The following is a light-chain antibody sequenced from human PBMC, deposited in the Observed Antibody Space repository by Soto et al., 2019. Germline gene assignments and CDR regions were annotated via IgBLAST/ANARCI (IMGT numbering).Light chain of an antibody. CDR2: DAS. V-gene: IGKV1-33*01. J-gene: IGKJ4*01. Sequence: DIQLAQSPSSLSASVGDRVTIPCQASQDISKYLNWYQQKPGKAPKLLIYDASNLETGIPSRFSGSGSGTNFSLTTTSLQPEDIATYYCQQYENLTLPFGGGTKVDIX. CDR3: QQYENLTLP. CDR1: QDISKY.